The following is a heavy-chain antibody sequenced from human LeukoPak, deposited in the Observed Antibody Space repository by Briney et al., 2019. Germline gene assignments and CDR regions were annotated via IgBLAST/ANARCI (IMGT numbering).Heavy chain of an antibody. J-gene: IGHJ6*03. CDR2: IYTSGST. CDR3: ARARGYYYYYYMDV. V-gene: IGHV4-61*02. CDR1: GGSISSGSYY. Sequence: SVTLSLTCTVSGGSISSGSYYWSWIRQPAGKGLEWIGRIYTSGSTNYNPSLKSRVTISVDTSKNQFSLKLSSVTAADTAVYYCARARGYYYYYYMDVWGKGTTVTVSS.